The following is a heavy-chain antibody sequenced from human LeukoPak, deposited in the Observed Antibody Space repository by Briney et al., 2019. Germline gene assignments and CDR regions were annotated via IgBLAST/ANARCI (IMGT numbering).Heavy chain of an antibody. V-gene: IGHV2-5*02. CDR2: IYWDDHK. CDR3: AHRNVVGPRDAFDI. Sequence: SGPTLVNPTQTLTLTCTFSGFSLSTSGVGVGWIRQPPGKALEWLALIYWDDHKRYSPSLKSGLTITKDTSKNQVVLTMTNMDPVDTATYYCAHRNVVGPRDAFDIWGQGTMVTVSS. CDR1: GFSLSTSGVG. D-gene: IGHD1-26*01. J-gene: IGHJ3*02.